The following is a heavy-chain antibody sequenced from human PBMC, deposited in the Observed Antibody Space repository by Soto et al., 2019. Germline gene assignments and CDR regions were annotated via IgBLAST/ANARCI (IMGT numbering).Heavy chain of an antibody. CDR2: INPNSGGT. J-gene: IGHJ5*02. CDR3: ARGELYCSSTSCSNWFDP. CDR1: GYTFTGYY. D-gene: IGHD2-2*01. Sequence: ASVKVSCKASGYTFTGYYMHWVRQAPGQGLEWMGWINPNSGGTNYAQKFKGWVTITRDTSISTAYMELSRLRTDDTAVYYCARGELYCSSTSCSNWFDPWGQGTLVTVSS. V-gene: IGHV1-2*04.